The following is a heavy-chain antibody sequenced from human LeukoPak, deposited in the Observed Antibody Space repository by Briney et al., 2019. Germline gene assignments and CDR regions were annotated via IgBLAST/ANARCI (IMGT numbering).Heavy chain of an antibody. V-gene: IGHV3-21*01. J-gene: IGHJ3*02. CDR2: ISSSSSYI. Sequence: GGSLRLSCAASGFTFSSYTINWVRQAPGKGLEWVSSISSSSSYIYYADSVKGRFTISRDNAKNSLYLQMNSLRVEDTAVYYCARSMVGEWLFLALDNWGQGTKVTVSS. D-gene: IGHD3-3*01. CDR1: GFTFSSYT. CDR3: ARSMVGEWLFLALDN.